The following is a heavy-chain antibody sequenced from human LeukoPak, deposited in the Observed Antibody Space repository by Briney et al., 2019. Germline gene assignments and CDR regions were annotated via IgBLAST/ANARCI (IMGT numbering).Heavy chain of an antibody. J-gene: IGHJ4*02. Sequence: SETLSLTCAVYGGSFSGYYWSWIRQPPGKGLEWIGEINHSGSTNYNPSLKTRVTISVATSKTQFTLKLSSGTAGAPAVYYCATVAPGVGGIGTPFAGCGQGTLVTVSS. CDR1: GGSFSGYY. V-gene: IGHV4-34*01. CDR3: ATVAPGVGGIGTPFAG. CDR2: INHSGST. D-gene: IGHD2-15*01.